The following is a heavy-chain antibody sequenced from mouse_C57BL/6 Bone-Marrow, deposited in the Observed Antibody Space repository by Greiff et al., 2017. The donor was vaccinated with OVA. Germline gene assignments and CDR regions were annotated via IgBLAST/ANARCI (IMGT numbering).Heavy chain of an antibody. CDR2: IWSGGST. CDR3: ARRRIYYGSSLFAY. CDR1: GFSLTSYG. Sequence: QVQLKESGPGLVQPSQSLSITCTVSGFSLTSYGVHWVRQSPGKGLEWLGVIWSGGSTDYNAAFISRLSISKDNSKSQVFFKMNSLQADDTAIYYCARRRIYYGSSLFAYWGQGTLVTVSA. D-gene: IGHD1-1*01. J-gene: IGHJ3*01. V-gene: IGHV2-2*01.